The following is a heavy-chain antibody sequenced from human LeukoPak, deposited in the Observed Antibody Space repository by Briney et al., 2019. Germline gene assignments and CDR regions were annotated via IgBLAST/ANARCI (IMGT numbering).Heavy chain of an antibody. Sequence: ASVKVSCKASVYTLTSYGISGVRQAPGQGLDWMGWISAYNGNTRYAQKLQGRVTMTTDSSTSTAYMELRSLRSDDTAVYYCARGPIIDIVVIPAAADYYHMDVWGKGTTVTVSS. V-gene: IGHV1-18*01. D-gene: IGHD2-2*01. J-gene: IGHJ6*03. CDR1: VYTLTSYG. CDR3: ARGPIIDIVVIPAAADYYHMDV. CDR2: ISAYNGNT.